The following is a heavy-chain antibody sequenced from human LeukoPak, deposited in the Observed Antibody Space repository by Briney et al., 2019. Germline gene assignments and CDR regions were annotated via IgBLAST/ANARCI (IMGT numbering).Heavy chain of an antibody. CDR3: ARDRYCASSTCPGAFDL. V-gene: IGHV3-15*01. D-gene: IGHD2-8*01. CDR2: IKSISDGGTR. CDR1: GLSLNYDW. J-gene: IGHJ3*01. Sequence: KPGGSLRLSCAASGLSLNYDWMTWVRQAPGKGLEWVGRIKSISDGGTRDYAAPVKGRFTMSGDDSRNTVYLQMSSLKTEDTAVYYCARDRYCASSTCPGAFDLWGQGTVVTVSS.